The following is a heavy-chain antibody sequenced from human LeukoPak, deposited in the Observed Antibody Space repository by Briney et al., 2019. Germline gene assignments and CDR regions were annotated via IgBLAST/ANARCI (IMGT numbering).Heavy chain of an antibody. Sequence: SETLSLTCTVSGGSISSYYWSWIRQPPGKGLEWIGYIYYSGSTNYNPSLKSRVTISVDTSKNQFSLKLSSVTAADTAVYYCAGGDSSGYYLNYWGREPWSPSPQ. D-gene: IGHD3-22*01. CDR1: GGSISSYY. CDR3: AGGDSSGYYLNY. J-gene: IGHJ4*02. CDR2: IYYSGST. V-gene: IGHV4-59*01.